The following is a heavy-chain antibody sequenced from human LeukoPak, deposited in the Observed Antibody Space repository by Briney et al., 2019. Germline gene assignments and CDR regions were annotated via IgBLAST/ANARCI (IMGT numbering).Heavy chain of an antibody. CDR3: ARGYSSSWYIYYFQH. J-gene: IGHJ1*01. V-gene: IGHV4-59*02. D-gene: IGHD6-13*01. Sequence: PSETLSLTCTISGGSVSDYYWSWIRQSPGKGLEWIGYIYYSGSTNYNPSLKSRVTISVDTSKNQFSLKLSSVTAADTAVYYCARGYSSSWYIYYFQHWGQGTLVTVSS. CDR1: GGSVSDYY. CDR2: IYYSGST.